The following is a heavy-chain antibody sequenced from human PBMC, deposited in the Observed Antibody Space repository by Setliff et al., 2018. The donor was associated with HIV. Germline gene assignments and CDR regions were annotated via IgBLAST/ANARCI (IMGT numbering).Heavy chain of an antibody. V-gene: IGHV1-69*13. Sequence: GASVKVSCKASGGTFSSYAITWVRQAPGQGLEWMGGIIPIFGTANHAQKLQGRVTITADEFTSTAYLELSSLTSEDTAVYYCTTGLDRSTINAGFDIWGQGTMVTVSS. CDR2: IIPIFGTA. CDR1: GGTFSSYA. J-gene: IGHJ3*02. D-gene: IGHD1-26*01. CDR3: TTGLDRSTINAGFDI.